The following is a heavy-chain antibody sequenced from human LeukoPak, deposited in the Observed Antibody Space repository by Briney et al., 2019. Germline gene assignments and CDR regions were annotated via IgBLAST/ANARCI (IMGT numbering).Heavy chain of an antibody. V-gene: IGHV4-34*01. CDR1: GGSFSGYY. Sequence: SETLSLTCAVYGGSFSGYYWSWIRQPPGKGLDWIGEINHIGSTNYNPALKSRLTISVDPSKNQFSLKLSSVSAADTAVYYCARGPHGWFDPWGQGTLVTVSS. CDR2: INHIGST. J-gene: IGHJ5*02. CDR3: ARGPHGWFDP.